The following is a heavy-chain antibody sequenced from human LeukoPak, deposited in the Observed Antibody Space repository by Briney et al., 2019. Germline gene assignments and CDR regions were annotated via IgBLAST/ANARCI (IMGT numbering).Heavy chain of an antibody. D-gene: IGHD3-10*01. CDR1: GGSISPYY. CDR2: IYYTGST. Sequence: SETLSLTCIVSGGSISPYYWSWIRQPPGKGLEWIGYIYYTGSTYYNPSLKSRVTISVDTSKNQFSLKLSSVTAADTAVYYCARAYYCGSGTFDIWGHGTMVTVSS. J-gene: IGHJ3*02. V-gene: IGHV4-59*01. CDR3: ARAYYCGSGTFDI.